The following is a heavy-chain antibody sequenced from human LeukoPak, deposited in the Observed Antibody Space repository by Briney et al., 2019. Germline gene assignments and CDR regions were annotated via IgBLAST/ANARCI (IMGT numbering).Heavy chain of an antibody. V-gene: IGHV4-31*03. Sequence: PSQTLSLTCTVSGGSISSGGYYWSWIRQHPGKGLEWIGYIYYSGSTYYNPPLKSRVTISVDTSKNQFSLKLSSVTAADTAVYYCARDSTGLDAFDIWGQGTMVTVSS. CDR1: GGSISSGGYY. J-gene: IGHJ3*02. CDR2: IYYSGST. CDR3: ARDSTGLDAFDI. D-gene: IGHD4-17*01.